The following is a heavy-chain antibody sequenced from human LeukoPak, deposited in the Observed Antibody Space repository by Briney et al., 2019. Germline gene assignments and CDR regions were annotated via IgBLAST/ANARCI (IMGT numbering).Heavy chain of an antibody. V-gene: IGHV4-39*01. Sequence: PSETLSLTCTVSGGSISSSSYYWGWIRQPPGEGLEWIGSIYYSGSTYYNPSLKSRVTISVDTSKNQFSLKLSSVTAADTAVYYCARRSVAAAGITDYWGQGTLVTVSS. D-gene: IGHD6-13*01. CDR3: ARRSVAAAGITDY. CDR1: GGSISSSSYY. CDR2: IYYSGST. J-gene: IGHJ4*02.